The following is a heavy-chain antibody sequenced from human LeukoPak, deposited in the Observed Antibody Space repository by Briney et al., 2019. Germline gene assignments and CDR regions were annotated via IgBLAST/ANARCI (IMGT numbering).Heavy chain of an antibody. CDR1: GYTFTSYY. J-gene: IGHJ6*03. V-gene: IGHV1-2*02. Sequence: GASVKVSCKASGYTFTSYYIHWVRQAPGQGLEWMGWINPNSGGTNYAQKFQGRVTMTRDTSISTAYMELSRLRSDDTAVYYCASSVVVPAPYYYYYMDVWGKGTTVTVSS. CDR3: ASSVVVPAPYYYYYMDV. D-gene: IGHD2-2*01. CDR2: INPNSGGT.